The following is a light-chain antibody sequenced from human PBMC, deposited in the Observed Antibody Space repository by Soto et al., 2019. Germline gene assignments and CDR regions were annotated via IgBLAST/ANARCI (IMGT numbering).Light chain of an antibody. Sequence: QSVLTQPPSVSAAPGHKVTISCSGTVSNIANDYVSWYQQLPGEAPQLLSYVNDRRPSGIPDRCSGSRSDTSATLGITGLQTGDEADYYCGAWDSSLNVYVFGTGTKVTVL. CDR1: VSNIANDY. J-gene: IGLJ1*01. CDR2: VND. CDR3: GAWDSSLNVYV. V-gene: IGLV1-51*01.